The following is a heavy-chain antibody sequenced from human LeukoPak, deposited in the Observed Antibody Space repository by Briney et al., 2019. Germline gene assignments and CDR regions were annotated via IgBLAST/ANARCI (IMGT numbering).Heavy chain of an antibody. Sequence: PGGSLRLSCAASGFTFSNYAMSWVRQAPGKGLEWVSAISGSTGSTYYADSVKGRFTIPRDNSKNTLYLQMNSLRAEDTAVYYCAKDALSFNGDWFDYWGQGTLVTVSS. CDR3: AKDALSFNGDWFDY. CDR1: GFTFSNYA. D-gene: IGHD4-17*01. CDR2: ISGSTGST. V-gene: IGHV3-23*01. J-gene: IGHJ4*02.